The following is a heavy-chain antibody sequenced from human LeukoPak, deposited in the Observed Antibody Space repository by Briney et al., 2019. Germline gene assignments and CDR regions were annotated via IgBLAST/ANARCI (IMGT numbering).Heavy chain of an antibody. CDR2: FDPEDGET. V-gene: IGHV1-24*01. CDR1: GYTLTELS. J-gene: IGHJ5*02. CDR3: ATDTLGYCSGGSCPRRSWFDP. Sequence: ASVKVSCKVSGYTLTELSMHWVRQAPGKGLEWMGGFDPEDGETIYAQKFQGRVTMTEDTSTDTAYMELSSLRSEDTAVYYCATDTLGYCSGGSCPRRSWFDPWGQGSLVTVSS. D-gene: IGHD2-15*01.